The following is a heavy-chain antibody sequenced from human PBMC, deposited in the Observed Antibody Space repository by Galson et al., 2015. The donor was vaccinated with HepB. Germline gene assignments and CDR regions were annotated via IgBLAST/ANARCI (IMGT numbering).Heavy chain of an antibody. Sequence: SVKVSCKASGGTFRSYAISWVRQAPGQGLEWMGGIIPIFGTANYAQKFQGRVTVTADESTSTAYMELSSLRSEDTAVYYCARSVVAATSYYYYYMDVWGKGTTVTVSS. J-gene: IGHJ6*03. CDR3: ARSVVAATSYYYYYMDV. CDR2: IIPIFGTA. CDR1: GGTFRSYA. V-gene: IGHV1-69*13. D-gene: IGHD2-15*01.